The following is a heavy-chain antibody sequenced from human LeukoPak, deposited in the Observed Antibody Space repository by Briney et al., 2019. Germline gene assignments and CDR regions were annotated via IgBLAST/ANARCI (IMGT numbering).Heavy chain of an antibody. V-gene: IGHV4-34*01. J-gene: IGHJ4*02. Sequence: SETLSLTCAVYGGSFSVYYWSWIRQPPGRGLERIGEINHSGTTNYNPSLKSRVAISVDTSKNQFSLKLSSVTAADTAVYYCARSRITMIVVVGDYFDYWGQGTLVTVSS. CDR1: GGSFSVYY. D-gene: IGHD3-22*01. CDR3: ARSRITMIVVVGDYFDY. CDR2: INHSGTT.